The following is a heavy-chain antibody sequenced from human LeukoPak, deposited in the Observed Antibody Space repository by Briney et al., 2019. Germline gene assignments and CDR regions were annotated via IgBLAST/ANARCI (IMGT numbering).Heavy chain of an antibody. CDR1: GGSISSYY. V-gene: IGHV4-59*12. CDR2: IFHSGST. CDR3: ARVRVGTQRRYYFDY. J-gene: IGHJ4*02. Sequence: SETLSLTCTVSGGSISSYYWSWIQQPPGKGLEWIGYIFHSGSTNNNPSLKSRVTMSVDTSKNQFSLKLSSVTAADTAVYYCARVRVGTQRRYYFDYWGQGTLVTVSS. D-gene: IGHD3-10*01.